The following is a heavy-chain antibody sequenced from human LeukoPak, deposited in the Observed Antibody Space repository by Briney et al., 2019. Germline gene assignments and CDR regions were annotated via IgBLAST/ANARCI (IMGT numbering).Heavy chain of an antibody. V-gene: IGHV3-30*18. Sequence: GRSLRLSCATSGFTFSNYAMHWGRQAPGKGLEWVAGISHDGDNQYYADSVKGRFTISRDNSENTLYLQMNSLRDEATAVYSCAKVADQRVVRSGFDVWGQGTMVTVSS. CDR2: ISHDGDNQ. D-gene: IGHD6-25*01. CDR1: GFTFSNYA. J-gene: IGHJ3*01. CDR3: AKVADQRVVRSGFDV.